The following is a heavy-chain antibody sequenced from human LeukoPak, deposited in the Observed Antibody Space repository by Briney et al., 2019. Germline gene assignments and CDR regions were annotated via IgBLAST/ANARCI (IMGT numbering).Heavy chain of an antibody. V-gene: IGHV1-46*01. J-gene: IGHJ4*02. CDR3: ARAPYYYDSSGYSDY. CDR1: GYTFTSYG. Sequence: ASVKVSCKASGYTFTSYGISWVRQAPGQGLEWMGIINPSGGSTSYAQKFQGRVTMTRDMSTSTVYMELSSLRSEDTAVYYCARAPYYYDSSGYSDYWGQGTLVTVSS. CDR2: INPSGGST. D-gene: IGHD3-22*01.